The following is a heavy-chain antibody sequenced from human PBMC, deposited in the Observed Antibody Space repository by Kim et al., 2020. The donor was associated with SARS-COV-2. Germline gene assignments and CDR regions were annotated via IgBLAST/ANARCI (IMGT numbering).Heavy chain of an antibody. V-gene: IGHV3-33*01. D-gene: IGHD5-18*01. J-gene: IGHJ4*02. CDR3: AREDTAMITYYFDY. CDR1: GFTFSRYG. Sequence: GGSLRLSCAASGFTFSRYGMHWVRQAPGKGLEWVAVIWYDGSNKYYADSVKGRFTISRDNSKNTLYLQMNSLRAEDTAVYYCAREDTAMITYYFDYWGQGTLVTVSS. CDR2: IWYDGSNK.